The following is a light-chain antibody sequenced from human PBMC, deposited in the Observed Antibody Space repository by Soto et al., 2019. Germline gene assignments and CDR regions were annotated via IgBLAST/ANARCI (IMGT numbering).Light chain of an antibody. CDR3: QQYGSSPYT. Sequence: EIVLTQSPGTLSLSPGERATLSCRASQSVSSTYLAWYQQKPGQAPRLLIYGASSRATVIPDRFSGSVSGTDFTLTISRLEPEDLAVYYCQQYGSSPYTFGQGTNLEL. CDR2: GAS. CDR1: QSVSSTY. V-gene: IGKV3-20*01. J-gene: IGKJ2*01.